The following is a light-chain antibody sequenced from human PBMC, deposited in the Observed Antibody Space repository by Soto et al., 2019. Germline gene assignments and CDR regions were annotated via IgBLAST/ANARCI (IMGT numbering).Light chain of an antibody. Sequence: QAVVSQPPSASGTPGQRVTISCSGSNSDIETNDVNWYRQLPGTAPKLLIFNNNKRPSGVPDRFSGSKSGASASLAISGLQSEDEADYYCSSWDDRLNGVVFGGGTKVTVL. CDR2: NNN. CDR1: NSDIETND. J-gene: IGLJ2*01. CDR3: SSWDDRLNGVV. V-gene: IGLV1-44*01.